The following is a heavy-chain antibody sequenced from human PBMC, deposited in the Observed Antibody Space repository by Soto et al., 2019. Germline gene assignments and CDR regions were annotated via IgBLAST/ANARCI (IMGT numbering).Heavy chain of an antibody. CDR3: ATFYYFFWNAYYLAYLDY. Sequence: ASETLSLPCTGSGASIGSSYWTWIRQPPGKGLEWMGYIFYSGSTNYNPSLSGRVSMTVDTSKNQVSLNLRSVTAADTAVYYCATFYYFFWNAYYLAYLDYRAQRTSVTVSS. V-gene: IGHV4-59*01. CDR1: GASIGSSY. J-gene: IGHJ4*01. CDR2: IFYSGST. D-gene: IGHD3-3*01.